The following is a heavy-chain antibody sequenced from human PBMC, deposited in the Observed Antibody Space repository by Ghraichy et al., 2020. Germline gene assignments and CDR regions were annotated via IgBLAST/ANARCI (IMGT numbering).Heavy chain of an antibody. CDR2: INHSGST. CDR1: GGSFSGYY. CDR3: ARGRRALLWFGELPNWFDP. Sequence: GSLRLSCAVYGGSFSGYYWSWIRQPPGKGLEWIGEINHSGSTNYNPSLKSRVTISVDTSKNQFSLKLSSVTAADTAVYYCARGRRALLWFGELPNWFDPWGQGTLVTVSS. V-gene: IGHV4-34*01. D-gene: IGHD3-10*01. J-gene: IGHJ5*02.